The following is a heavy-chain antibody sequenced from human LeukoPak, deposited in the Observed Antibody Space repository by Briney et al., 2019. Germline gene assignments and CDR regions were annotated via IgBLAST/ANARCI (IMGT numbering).Heavy chain of an antibody. CDR1: GFTFSNYA. J-gene: IGHJ4*02. V-gene: IGHV3-30-3*01. D-gene: IGHD6-13*01. Sequence: GRSLRLSCAASGFTFSNYAMHWVRQAPGKGLEWVAVISYEGSNKYYADSVKDRFTISRDNSKNTLYLQMNSLRAEDTAVYYCARDDHSTIAAAGYFDYWGQGTLVTVSS. CDR3: ARDDHSTIAAAGYFDY. CDR2: ISYEGSNK.